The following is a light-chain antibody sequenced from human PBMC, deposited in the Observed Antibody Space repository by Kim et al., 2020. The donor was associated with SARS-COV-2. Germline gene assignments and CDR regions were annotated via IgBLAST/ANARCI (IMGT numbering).Light chain of an antibody. CDR2: GNT. CDR1: SSNIGAGYD. Sequence: QSVLTQPPSVSGAPGQRVTISCTGSSSNIGAGYDVHWYQQLPGTAPKLLIYGNTNRPSGVPDRFSGSKSGTSASLAITGLQAEDEADYYCQYFDRSLSLHVVFGGGTQLTVL. J-gene: IGLJ2*01. V-gene: IGLV1-40*01. CDR3: QYFDRSLSLHVV.